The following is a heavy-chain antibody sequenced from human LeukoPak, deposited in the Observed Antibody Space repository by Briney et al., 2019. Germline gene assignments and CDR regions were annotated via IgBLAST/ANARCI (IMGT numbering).Heavy chain of an antibody. V-gene: IGHV4-59*13. CDR2: IYYSGST. Sequence: SETLSLTCTVSGGSISSYYWSWIRQPPGKGLEWIGYIYYSGSTNYNPSLKSRVTISVDTSKNQFSLKLSSVTAADTAVYYCARDPGGYFDYWGQGTLVTVSS. J-gene: IGHJ4*02. CDR3: ARDPGGYFDY. CDR1: GGSISSYY.